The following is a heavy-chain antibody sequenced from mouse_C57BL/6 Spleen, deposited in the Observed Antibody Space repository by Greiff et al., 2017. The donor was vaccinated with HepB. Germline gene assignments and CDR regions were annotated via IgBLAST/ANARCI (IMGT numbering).Heavy chain of an antibody. J-gene: IGHJ1*03. V-gene: IGHV1-26*01. D-gene: IGHD1-1*01. CDR3: ARTGGLITTVSYWYFDV. CDR1: GYTFTDYY. CDR2: INPNNGGT. Sequence: EVQLQQSGPELVKPGASVKISCKASGYTFTDYYMNWVKQSHGKSLEWIGDINPNNGGTSYNQKFKGKATLTVDKSSSTAYMELRSLTSEDSAVYYCARTGGLITTVSYWYFDVWGTGTTVTVSS.